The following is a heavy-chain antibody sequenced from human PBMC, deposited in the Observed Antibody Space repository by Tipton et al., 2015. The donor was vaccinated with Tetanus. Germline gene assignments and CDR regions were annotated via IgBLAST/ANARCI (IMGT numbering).Heavy chain of an antibody. CDR3: ARVIRRSMIGYGVFDS. CDR1: GFTFSSYW. D-gene: IGHD4-17*01. CDR2: IKQDGRER. V-gene: IGHV3-7*01. Sequence: SLRLSCAASGFTFSSYWMSWVRQAPGKGLEWVASIKQDGRERYYVDSVKGRFTISRDNAKNSLFLQMTSLRDEDTAVYFCARVIRRSMIGYGVFDSWGQGTLVAVSS. J-gene: IGHJ4*02.